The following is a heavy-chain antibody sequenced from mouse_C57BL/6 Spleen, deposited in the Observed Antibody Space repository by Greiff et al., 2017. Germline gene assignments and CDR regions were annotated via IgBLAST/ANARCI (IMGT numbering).Heavy chain of an antibody. D-gene: IGHD2-3*01. J-gene: IGHJ2*01. CDR1: GYTFTNYW. CDR3: ARGDGYYVRYFDY. CDR2: IYPGGGYT. V-gene: IGHV1-63*01. Sequence: VQLQQSGAELVRPGTSVKMSCKASGYTFTNYWIGWAKQRPGHGLEWIGDIYPGGGYTNYNEKFKGKATLTADKSSSTAYMQFSSLTSEDSAIYYCARGDGYYVRYFDYWGQGTTLTVSS.